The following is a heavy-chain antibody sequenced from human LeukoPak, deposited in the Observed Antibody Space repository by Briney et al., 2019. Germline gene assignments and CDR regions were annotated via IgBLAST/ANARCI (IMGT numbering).Heavy chain of an antibody. Sequence: PSETLSLTCTVSGGSISSSSYYWGWIRQPPGKGLEWIGSIYYSGSTYYNPSLKSRVTISVDTSKNQFSLKLSSVTAADTAVYYCARHRNDILTGYLDYWGQGTLVTVSS. V-gene: IGHV4-39*01. CDR3: ARHRNDILTGYLDY. CDR2: IYYSGST. J-gene: IGHJ4*02. D-gene: IGHD3-9*01. CDR1: GGSISSSSYY.